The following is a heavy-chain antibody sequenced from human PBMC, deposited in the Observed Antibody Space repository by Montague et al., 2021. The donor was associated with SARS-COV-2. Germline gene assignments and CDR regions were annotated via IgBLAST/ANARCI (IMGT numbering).Heavy chain of an antibody. CDR3: ARGNWSGLGY. D-gene: IGHD1-20*01. Sequence: SLRLSCAASGFTFSSYSMHWVRQAPGKGLVWLSLITYDGTNIYYADSVKGRFTISRDISKNTLYLQMNSLRVEDTAVYYCARGNWSGLGYWGQGTMVTVSS. CDR1: GFTFSSYS. V-gene: IGHV3-30-3*01. J-gene: IGHJ4*02. CDR2: ITYDGTNI.